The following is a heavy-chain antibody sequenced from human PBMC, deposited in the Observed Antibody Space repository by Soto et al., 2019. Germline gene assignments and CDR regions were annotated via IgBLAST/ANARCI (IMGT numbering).Heavy chain of an antibody. CDR3: ARGHRARLGELSPVDY. CDR1: GYTFTSYA. Sequence: QVQLVQSGAEVKKPGASVKVSCKASGYTFTSYAMHWVRQAPGQRLEWMGWINAGNGNTKYSQKFQGRVTITRDTSASTADMELSSLRSEDTAVYYCARGHRARLGELSPVDYWGQGPLVTVSS. CDR2: INAGNGNT. D-gene: IGHD3-16*02. J-gene: IGHJ4*02. V-gene: IGHV1-3*01.